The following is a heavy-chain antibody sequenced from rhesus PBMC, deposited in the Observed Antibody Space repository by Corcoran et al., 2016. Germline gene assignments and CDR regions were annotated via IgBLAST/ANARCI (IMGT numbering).Heavy chain of an antibody. CDR3: ASEGRLGGVAA. J-gene: IGHJ6*01. CDR1: GGCISSNY. CDR2: TDGLSRTT. V-gene: IGHV4-165*01. D-gene: IGHD6-31*01. Sequence: QVQLQESGPGLVKPSETLSLTCAVSGGCISSNYWSWIRQPPGKGLEWIGYTDGLSRTTYPTPSVKSRVPSSADTSKPLFSARLRCGPAASTAVCCGASEGRLGGVAARGQGVVVPVSS.